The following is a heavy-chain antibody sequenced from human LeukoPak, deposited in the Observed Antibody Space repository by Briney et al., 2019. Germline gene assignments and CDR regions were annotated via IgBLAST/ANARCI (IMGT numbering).Heavy chain of an antibody. V-gene: IGHV3-49*04. CDR1: GXTFGDYA. J-gene: IGHJ4*02. CDR3: TRDPVRIAAAGLDY. D-gene: IGHD6-13*01. Sequence: QPGRSLRPSCTASGXTFGDYAMSWVRQAPGKGLEWVGFIRSKAYGGTTEYVASVRGRFTISRDDSKSIAYLQMNSLKTEDTAVYYCTRDPVRIAAAGLDYWGQGTLVTVSS. CDR2: IRSKAYGGTT.